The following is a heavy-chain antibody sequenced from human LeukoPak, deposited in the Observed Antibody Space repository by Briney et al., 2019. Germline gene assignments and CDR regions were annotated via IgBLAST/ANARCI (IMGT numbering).Heavy chain of an antibody. J-gene: IGHJ3*02. CDR3: ARVGGSNAFDI. V-gene: IGHV3-74*01. CDR2: INSDGSST. Sequence: GGSLRLSCAAPGFTFSSYWVHWVRQAPGKGLGWVSPINSDGSSTSYAESVKGRFTISRDNAKNTLSLQMNSLRAEDTAVYYCARVGGSNAFDIWGQGTMVIVSS. CDR1: GFTFSSYW. D-gene: IGHD1-26*01.